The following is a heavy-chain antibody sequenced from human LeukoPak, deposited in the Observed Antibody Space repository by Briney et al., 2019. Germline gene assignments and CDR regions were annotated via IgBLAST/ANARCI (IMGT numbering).Heavy chain of an antibody. D-gene: IGHD2-21*01. CDR1: GFTFSSYG. Sequence: GRSLRLSCAASGFTFSSYGMHWVRQAPGKGLEWVAVISYDGSNKYYADSVKGRFTISRDNSKNTLYLQMNSLRAEDTAVYYCARDLVGIGGGDCPTYWGQGTLVTVSS. CDR2: ISYDGSNK. J-gene: IGHJ4*02. V-gene: IGHV3-30*03. CDR3: ARDLVGIGGGDCPTY.